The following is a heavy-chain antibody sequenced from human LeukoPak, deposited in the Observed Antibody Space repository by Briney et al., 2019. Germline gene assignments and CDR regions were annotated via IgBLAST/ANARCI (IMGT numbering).Heavy chain of an antibody. J-gene: IGHJ4*02. D-gene: IGHD1-26*01. CDR3: ARDQLRNSGSYYGLA. CDR1: GFTFSSYS. Sequence: GGSLRLSCAASGFTFSSYSMNWVRQAPGKGLEWVSYISSSSSTIYYADSVKGRFTISRDNAKNSLYLQMNSLRDEDTAVYYCARDQLRNSGSYYGLAWGQGTLVTVSS. CDR2: ISSSSSTI. V-gene: IGHV3-48*02.